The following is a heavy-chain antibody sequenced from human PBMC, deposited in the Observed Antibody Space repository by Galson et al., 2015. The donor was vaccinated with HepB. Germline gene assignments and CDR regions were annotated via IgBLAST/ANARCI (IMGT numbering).Heavy chain of an antibody. V-gene: IGHV1-69*13. D-gene: IGHD3-16*01. J-gene: IGHJ5*02. CDR2: IIPIFGTA. CDR1: GGTFSSYA. Sequence: SVKVSCKASGGTFSSYAISWVRQAPGQGLEWMGGIIPIFGTANYAQKFQGRVTITADESTSTAYMELSSLRSEDTAVYYCARRGDSDMAWFDPWGQGTLVTVSS. CDR3: ARRGDSDMAWFDP.